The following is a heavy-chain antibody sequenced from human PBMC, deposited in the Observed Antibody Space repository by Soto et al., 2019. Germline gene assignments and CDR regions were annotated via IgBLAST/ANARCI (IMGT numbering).Heavy chain of an antibody. CDR2: INPNSGGT. V-gene: IGHV1-2*02. J-gene: IGHJ4*01. Sequence: QVQLVQSGAEVKKPGASVKVSCKASGYTFTGYYMHWVRQAPGQGLEWMGWINPNSGGTNYAQKFQGRVTLTRDTSISTAYMELGRLSADATAVSYCARAVRLKRGYGGLVCWGHGALVTVSS. CDR3: ARAVRLKRGYGGLVC. D-gene: IGHD5-12*01. CDR1: GYTFTGYY.